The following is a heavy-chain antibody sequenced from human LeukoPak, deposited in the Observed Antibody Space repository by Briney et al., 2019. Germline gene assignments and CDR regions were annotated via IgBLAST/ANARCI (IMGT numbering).Heavy chain of an antibody. Sequence: ASVKVSCKASGYTFTSYYMHWVRQAPGQGLEWMGWINPNSGGTNYAQKFQGRVTMTRDTSISTAYMELSRLRSDDTAVYYCARDSRRLDATTFDYWGQGTLVTVSS. CDR1: GYTFTSYY. D-gene: IGHD4-11*01. V-gene: IGHV1-2*02. CDR2: INPNSGGT. CDR3: ARDSRRLDATTFDY. J-gene: IGHJ4*02.